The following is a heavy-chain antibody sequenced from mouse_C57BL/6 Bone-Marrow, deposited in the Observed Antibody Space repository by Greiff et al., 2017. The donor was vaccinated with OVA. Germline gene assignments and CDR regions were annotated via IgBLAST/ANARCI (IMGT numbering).Heavy chain of an antibody. CDR3: TKRGENYYAMDY. V-gene: IGHV1-5*01. J-gene: IGHJ4*01. CDR2: IYPGNSAT. Sequence: VQLQQSGTVLARPGASVKMSCKTSGYTFTSYWMHWVKQRPGQGLEWIGAIYPGNSATSYNQKFKGKAKQTAVTSASTAYMERSSLTNEDSEVYDSTKRGENYYAMDYWGQGTSVTVSS. CDR1: GYTFTSYW.